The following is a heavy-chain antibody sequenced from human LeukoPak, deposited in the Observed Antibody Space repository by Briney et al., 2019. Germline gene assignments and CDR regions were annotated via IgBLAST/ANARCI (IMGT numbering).Heavy chain of an antibody. CDR3: ARAQRQLERRGHYYYMDV. V-gene: IGHV1-18*01. D-gene: IGHD1-1*01. CDR2: ISAYNGNT. Sequence: GASVRVSCKASGYTFTSYGISWVRQAPGQGLEWMGWISAYNGNTNYAQKLQGRVTMTTDTSTSTAYMELRSLRSDDTAVYYCARAQRQLERRGHYYYMDVWGKGTTVTVSS. J-gene: IGHJ6*03. CDR1: GYTFTSYG.